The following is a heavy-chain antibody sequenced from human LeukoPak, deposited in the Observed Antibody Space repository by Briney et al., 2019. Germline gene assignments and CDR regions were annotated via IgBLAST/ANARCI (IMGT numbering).Heavy chain of an antibody. J-gene: IGHJ6*03. V-gene: IGHV4-34*01. D-gene: IGHD4-17*01. CDR1: AGSLSGFY. CDR2: INHSGRN. Sequence: PSETLSLTCAVYAGSLSGFYWSWNRPCPGQGLEWIGEINHSGRNNSNPSLKSRGTITVDTSKPQFSLKLSSVTAADTAVYYCARLGNGDYRLRFESVRYYYYYYMDVWGKGTTVTISS. CDR3: ARLGNGDYRLRFESVRYYYYYYMDV.